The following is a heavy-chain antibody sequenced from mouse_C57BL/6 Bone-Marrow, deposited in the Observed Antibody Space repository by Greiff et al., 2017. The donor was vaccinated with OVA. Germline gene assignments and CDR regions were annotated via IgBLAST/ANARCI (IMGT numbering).Heavy chain of an antibody. CDR2: INPSNGGT. D-gene: IGHD4-1*01. V-gene: IGHV1-53*01. CDR3: ARSYWDGDY. CDR1: FYPFPLSL. Sequence: VQLQQPGTELVKPGASVPLSFPSSFYPFPLSLLHFVPPRPFPFLSWIGNINPSNGGTNYNEKFKSKATLTVDTSSSTAYMQLSSLTSEDSAVYYCARSYWDGDYWGQGTTLTVSS. J-gene: IGHJ2*01.